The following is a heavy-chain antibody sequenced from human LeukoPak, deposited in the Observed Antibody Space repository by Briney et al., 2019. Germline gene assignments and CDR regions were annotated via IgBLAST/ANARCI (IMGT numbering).Heavy chain of an antibody. Sequence: PGGSLRLSCAASGFPFSNYAMNWVRQAPGKGLEWVSSICGSSGSTYYADSVKGRFTISRDNSKNTLYLQMNSLRAEDTAVYYCARRRSIAARREVDYFDYWGQGTLVTVSS. J-gene: IGHJ4*02. D-gene: IGHD6-6*01. CDR2: ICGSSGST. CDR1: GFPFSNYA. CDR3: ARRRSIAARREVDYFDY. V-gene: IGHV3-23*01.